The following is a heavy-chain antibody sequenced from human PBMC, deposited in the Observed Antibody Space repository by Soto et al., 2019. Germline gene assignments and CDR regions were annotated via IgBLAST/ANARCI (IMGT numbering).Heavy chain of an antibody. CDR3: ESYREQLVLYCMDV. V-gene: IGHV1-18*01. Sequence: QVQLVQSGAEVKKPGASVKVSCKASGYTFTSYVISWVRQAPGQGLEWMGWISADNGNTNYSQKLQGRVTITTDTSASTAWMELRSLRSEDTAVYYCESYREQLVLYCMDVWGQGTTVTVSS. CDR1: GYTFTSYV. CDR2: ISADNGNT. D-gene: IGHD6-13*01. J-gene: IGHJ6*02.